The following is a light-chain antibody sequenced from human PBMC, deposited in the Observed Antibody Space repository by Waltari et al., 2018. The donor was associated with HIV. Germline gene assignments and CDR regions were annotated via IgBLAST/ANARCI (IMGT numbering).Light chain of an antibody. J-gene: IGLJ2*01. CDR1: GSNIENHY. CDR3: GTWDGSLNTGV. V-gene: IGLV1-51*01. CDR2: DTY. Sequence: SVLTQPPVMSATLGHRGTLTCTTNGSNIENHYVSWYQQLPPAAPKLLIYDTYERPSGIPDRFSGSKSGTSATLAITGLQPGDEADYYCGTWDGSLNTGVFGGGTKLTVL.